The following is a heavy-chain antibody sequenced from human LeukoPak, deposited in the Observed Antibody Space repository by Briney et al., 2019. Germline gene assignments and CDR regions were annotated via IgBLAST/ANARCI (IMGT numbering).Heavy chain of an antibody. CDR1: GYSFTTYW. CDR3: AVCTSGSYSYFDL. V-gene: IGHV5-51*01. CDR2: IYPADSTA. Sequence: GESLKISCKASGYSFTTYWIGWVRQMPGKGLEWMGIIYPADSTAHYSPSFQGQVTISVDKSINTAYLQWSRLKASDTAMYYCAVCTSGSYSYFDLWGQGTLVTVSS. D-gene: IGHD3-16*01. J-gene: IGHJ4*02.